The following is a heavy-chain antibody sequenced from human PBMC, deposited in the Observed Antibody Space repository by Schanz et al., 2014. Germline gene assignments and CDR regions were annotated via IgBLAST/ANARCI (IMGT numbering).Heavy chain of an antibody. J-gene: IGHJ4*02. CDR3: ARDRDQWDGNYLDY. CDR2: IGGSDGNT. Sequence: QVQLVQSGAEVKKAGASVKVSCKVSGYTLSKLSIHWVRQAPGKGLEWMGWIGGSDGNTNFAQKFQGRVTMTTDTSTSTVYMELRSLTSDDSAVYYCARDRDQWDGNYLDYWGQGTLVTVSS. V-gene: IGHV1-18*01. D-gene: IGHD1-26*01. CDR1: GYTLSKLS.